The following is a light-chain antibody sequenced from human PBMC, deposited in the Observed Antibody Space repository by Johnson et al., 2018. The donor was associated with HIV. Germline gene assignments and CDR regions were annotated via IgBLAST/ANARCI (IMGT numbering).Light chain of an antibody. J-gene: IGLJ1*01. CDR1: SSNIGNNY. V-gene: IGLV1-51*02. CDR2: ENN. Sequence: QSVLTQPPSVSAAPGQKVTISCSGSSSNIGNNYVSWYQQLPGTAPKLLIYENNKRPSGIPDRISGSKSGTSATLGITGLQTGDEADYYCGTWDSSLSAGEVFGTGTKVTVL. CDR3: GTWDSSLSAGEV.